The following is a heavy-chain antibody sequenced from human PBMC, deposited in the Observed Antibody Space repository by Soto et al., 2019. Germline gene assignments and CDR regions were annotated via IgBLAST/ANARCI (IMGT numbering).Heavy chain of an antibody. J-gene: IGHJ4*02. D-gene: IGHD5-18*01. CDR1: GFTFTSSA. CDR2: IVVGSGNT. Sequence: GASVKVSCKASGFTFTSSAVQWVRQARGQRLEWIGWIVVGSGNTNYAQKFQERVTITRDMSTSTAYMELSSLRSEDTAVYYCAAAGLRYSYGVDYWGQGTLVTVSS. V-gene: IGHV1-58*01. CDR3: AAAGLRYSYGVDY.